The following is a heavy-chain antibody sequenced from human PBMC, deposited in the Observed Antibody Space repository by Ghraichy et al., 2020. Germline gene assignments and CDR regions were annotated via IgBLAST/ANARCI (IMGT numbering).Heavy chain of an antibody. J-gene: IGHJ6*03. V-gene: IGHV3-15*01. CDR3: TTHARDYYYYYYMDV. CDR2: IKSKTDGGTT. D-gene: IGHD2-2*01. Sequence: GGSLRLSCAASGFTFSNAWMSWVRQAPGKGLEWVGRIKSKTDGGTTDYAAPVKGRFTISRDDSKNTLYLQMNSLKTEDTAVYYCTTHARDYYYYYYMDVWGKGTTVTVSS. CDR1: GFTFSNAW.